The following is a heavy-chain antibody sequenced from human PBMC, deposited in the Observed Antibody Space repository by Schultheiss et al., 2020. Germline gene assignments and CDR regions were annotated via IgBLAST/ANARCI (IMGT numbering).Heavy chain of an antibody. CDR2: IIPIFGTA. J-gene: IGHJ6*02. Sequence: SVKVSCKASGGTFSSYAISWVRQAPGQGLEWMGGIIPIFGTANYAQKFQGRVTITADESTSTAYMELSSLGSEDTAVYYCAREYRYCSGGSCTEPTTGMDVWGQGTTVTVSS. CDR3: AREYRYCSGGSCTEPTTGMDV. V-gene: IGHV1-69*13. CDR1: GGTFSSYA. D-gene: IGHD2-15*01.